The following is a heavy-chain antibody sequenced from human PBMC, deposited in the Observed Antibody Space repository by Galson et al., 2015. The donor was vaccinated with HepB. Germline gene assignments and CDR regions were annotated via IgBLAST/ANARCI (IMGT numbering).Heavy chain of an antibody. J-gene: IGHJ5*02. CDR1: GFTFSSYG. V-gene: IGHV3-30*03. CDR2: ISYDGSNK. Sequence: SLRLSCAASGFTFSSYGMHWVRQAPGKGLEWVAVISYDGSNKYYADSVKGRFTISRDNSKNTLYRQMNSLRAEDTAVYYCARTGMVVGAKGDWFDPWGQGTLVTVSS. D-gene: IGHD1-26*01. CDR3: ARTGMVVGAKGDWFDP.